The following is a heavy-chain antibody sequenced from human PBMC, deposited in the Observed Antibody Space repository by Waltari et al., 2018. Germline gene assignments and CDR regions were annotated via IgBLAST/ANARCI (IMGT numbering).Heavy chain of an antibody. D-gene: IGHD1-26*01. J-gene: IGHJ4*02. CDR2: INPKSGGT. V-gene: IGHV1-2*02. CDR3: ARAPGRWEHYLDY. Sequence: QVQLVQSGAEVKKPGASVKVSCKASGYTFTGYYMHWVRQAPGQGLGWMGWINPKSGGTNYAQKFQGRVTMTRDTSISTAYMELSRLRSDDTAVYYCARAPGRWEHYLDYWGQGTLVTVSS. CDR1: GYTFTGYY.